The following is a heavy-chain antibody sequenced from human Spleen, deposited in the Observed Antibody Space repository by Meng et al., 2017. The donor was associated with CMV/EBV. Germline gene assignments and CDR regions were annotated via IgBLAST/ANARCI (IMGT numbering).Heavy chain of an antibody. J-gene: IGHJ4*02. D-gene: IGHD2-2*01. V-gene: IGHV4-39*01. CDR3: ARISSWYFDY. Sequence: TCHGSGAYIRSRSGYWGWIRQAPGKGLEWIGSIYYSGSTYYNPSLKSRVTISVDTSRNQFSLRLTSVTATDTAVYYCARISSWYFDYWGQRTLVTVSS. CDR2: IYYSGST. CDR1: GAYIRSRSGY.